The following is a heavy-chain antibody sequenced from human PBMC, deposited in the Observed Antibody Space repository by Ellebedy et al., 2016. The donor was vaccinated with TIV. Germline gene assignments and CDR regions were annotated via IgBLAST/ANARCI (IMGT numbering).Heavy chain of an antibody. Sequence: GESLKISCAASGFTFSAYGMHWVRQAPGKGLEWVAFIWFDGSNEYYADSVKGRFTISRDNSKNTLYLQMNSLRAEDTAVYYCARDANRDRNYYGMDVWGQGTTVTVSS. J-gene: IGHJ6*02. V-gene: IGHV3-33*01. CDR2: IWFDGSNE. CDR3: ARDANRDRNYYGMDV. D-gene: IGHD1-14*01. CDR1: GFTFSAYG.